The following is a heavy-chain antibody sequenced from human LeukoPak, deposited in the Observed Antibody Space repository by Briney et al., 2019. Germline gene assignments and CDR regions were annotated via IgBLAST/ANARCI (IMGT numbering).Heavy chain of an antibody. Sequence: GGSLRLSCAASGFTFSSYSMNWVRQAPGKRLEWVSSISSSSSYIYYADSVKGRFSISRDNAKNSLYLQMNSLRAEDTAVYYCASGKYDFWAYFDYWGQGTLVTVSS. CDR3: ASGKYDFWAYFDY. D-gene: IGHD3-3*01. CDR1: GFTFSSYS. CDR2: ISSSSSYI. V-gene: IGHV3-21*01. J-gene: IGHJ4*02.